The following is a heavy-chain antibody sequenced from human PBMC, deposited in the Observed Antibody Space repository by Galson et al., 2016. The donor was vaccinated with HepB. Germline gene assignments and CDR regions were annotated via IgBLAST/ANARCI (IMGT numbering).Heavy chain of an antibody. D-gene: IGHD3-9*01. Sequence: SLRLSCAASGSTFSRHVMSWVRQAPGKGLEWVSSIGGSGSSTYYADSVKGRLTNSRDNSKNTLYLQMNSLRAEDTAVYYCAKDLYPKIYEILTGYMDFDYWGQGTLGTVSS. J-gene: IGHJ4*02. CDR1: GSTFSRHV. CDR3: AKDLYPKIYEILTGYMDFDY. CDR2: IGGSGSST. V-gene: IGHV3-23*01.